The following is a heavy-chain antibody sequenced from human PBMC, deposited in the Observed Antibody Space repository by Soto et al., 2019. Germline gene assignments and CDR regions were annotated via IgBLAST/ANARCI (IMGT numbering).Heavy chain of an antibody. Sequence: PGGSLRISCAASGFTFSSYAMHWVRQAPGKGLEWVAVISYDGSNKYYADSVKGRFTISRDNSKNTLYLQMNSLRAEDTAVYYCAREDWNYGFDYWGQGT. V-gene: IGHV3-30-3*01. CDR2: ISYDGSNK. CDR1: GFTFSSYA. D-gene: IGHD1-7*01. CDR3: AREDWNYGFDY. J-gene: IGHJ4*02.